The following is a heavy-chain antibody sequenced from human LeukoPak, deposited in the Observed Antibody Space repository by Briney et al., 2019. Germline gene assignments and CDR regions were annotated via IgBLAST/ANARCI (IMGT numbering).Heavy chain of an antibody. D-gene: IGHD4-17*01. J-gene: IGHJ4*02. Sequence: PGGSLRLSCAASGFTFSSYAMSWVRQAPGKGLKWVSAISGSGGSTYYADSVKGRFTISRDNSKNTLYLQMNSLRAEDTAVYYCAKDGSGDYVGGNYWGQGTLVTVSS. CDR2: ISGSGGST. CDR3: AKDGSGDYVGGNY. V-gene: IGHV3-23*01. CDR1: GFTFSSYA.